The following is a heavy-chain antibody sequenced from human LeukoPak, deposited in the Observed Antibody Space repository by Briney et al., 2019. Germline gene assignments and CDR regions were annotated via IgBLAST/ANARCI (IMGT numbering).Heavy chain of an antibody. V-gene: IGHV3-23*01. CDR3: AKDSPPAKWLSGAFDI. D-gene: IGHD3-22*01. CDR2: ISGSGGST. Sequence: PGGSLRLSCAASGFTFSSYAMSWVRQAPGKGLEWVSAISGSGGSTYYADSVKGRFTISRDNSKNTLYLQMNSLRAEDTAVYYCAKDSPPAKWLSGAFDIWGQRTMVTVSS. CDR1: GFTFSSYA. J-gene: IGHJ3*02.